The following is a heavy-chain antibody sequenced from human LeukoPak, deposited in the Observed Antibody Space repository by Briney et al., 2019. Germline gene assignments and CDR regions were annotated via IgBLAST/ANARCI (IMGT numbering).Heavy chain of an antibody. Sequence: PSETLSLTCTVSGGSISSYYWSWLRQPPGKGLEWIGYIYYSGSTNYNPSLKSRVTISVDTSKNQFSLKLSSVTAADTALYYCARGGRYCSGGSCYSIVDYWGQGTLVTVSS. CDR1: GGSISSYY. V-gene: IGHV4-59*01. CDR2: IYYSGST. D-gene: IGHD2-15*01. J-gene: IGHJ4*02. CDR3: ARGGRYCSGGSCYSIVDY.